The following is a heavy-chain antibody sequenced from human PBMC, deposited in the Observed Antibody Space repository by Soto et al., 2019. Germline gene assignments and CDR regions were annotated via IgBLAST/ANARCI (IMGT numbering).Heavy chain of an antibody. J-gene: IGHJ4*03. CDR3: ARDMAYAPTLSDY. CDR1: GVFVNSYT. D-gene: IGHD2-2*01. CDR2: SGSRGDDI. V-gene: IGHV3-21*01. Sequence: PGGSLRLSSPACGVFVNSYTMNWVRQAAGKGQEWGAASGSRGDDIHYADAGKGRFTISRDNGRKSLYLQMSRVTVEDTAVYHCARDMAYAPTLSDYWGPGTLVTVSS.